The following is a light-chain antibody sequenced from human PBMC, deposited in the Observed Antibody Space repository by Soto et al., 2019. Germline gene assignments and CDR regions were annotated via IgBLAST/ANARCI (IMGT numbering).Light chain of an antibody. CDR3: LQDINYPWT. Sequence: DIVMIQSPDSLAVSLGERATINCKSSQSVLYSSNNKNYLAWYQQKPGQPPKVLIYWASTRESGVPDRFSGSGSGTDFTLAISSLQPEDSATYYCLQDINYPWTFGQGTKVDIK. J-gene: IGKJ1*01. CDR1: QSVLYSSNNKNY. V-gene: IGKV4-1*01. CDR2: WAS.